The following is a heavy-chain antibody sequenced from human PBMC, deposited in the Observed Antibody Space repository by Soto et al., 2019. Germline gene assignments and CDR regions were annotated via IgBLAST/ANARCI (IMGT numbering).Heavy chain of an antibody. Sequence: QVQLVESGGGVVQPGRSLRLSCAASGFTFGSYGMHWVRQAPGKGLEWVAVISYDGSNKYYADSVKGRFTISRDNSKNTLYLQMNNLRAEDTAVYYCAKDKVTVVVTAPFDYWGQGTLVTVSS. J-gene: IGHJ4*02. CDR1: GFTFGSYG. CDR3: AKDKVTVVVTAPFDY. CDR2: ISYDGSNK. V-gene: IGHV3-30*18. D-gene: IGHD2-21*02.